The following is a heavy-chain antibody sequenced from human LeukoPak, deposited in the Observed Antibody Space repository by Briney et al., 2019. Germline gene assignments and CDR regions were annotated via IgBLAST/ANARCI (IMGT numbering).Heavy chain of an antibody. CDR3: ARGVSYYDSRAAFDI. CDR2: INHSGST. V-gene: IGHV4-61*08. J-gene: IGHJ3*02. D-gene: IGHD3-22*01. CDR1: GGSISSGGYY. Sequence: PSETLSLTCTVSGGSISSGGYYWTWIRQPPGKGLEWIGEINHSGSTNYNPSLKSRVTISVDTSKNQFSLKLSSVTAADTAVYYCARGVSYYDSRAAFDIWGQGTMVTVSS.